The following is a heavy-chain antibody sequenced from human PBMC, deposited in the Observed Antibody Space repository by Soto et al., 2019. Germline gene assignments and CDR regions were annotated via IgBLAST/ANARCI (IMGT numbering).Heavy chain of an antibody. CDR3: ARRARYSGSYYGWFDP. J-gene: IGHJ5*02. CDR1: GFTFSSYS. Sequence: GGSLRLSCAASGFTFSSYSMNWVRQAPGKGLEWVSYISSSSSTIYYADSVKGRFTISRDNAKNSLYLQMNSLRDEDTAVYYCARRARYSGSYYGWFDPWGQGTLVTVSS. CDR2: ISSSSSTI. V-gene: IGHV3-48*02. D-gene: IGHD1-26*01.